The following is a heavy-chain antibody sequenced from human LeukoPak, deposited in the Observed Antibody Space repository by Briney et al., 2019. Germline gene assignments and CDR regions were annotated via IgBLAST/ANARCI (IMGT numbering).Heavy chain of an antibody. J-gene: IGHJ4*02. CDR1: GFTVSRNY. Sequence: GGSLRLSCVGSGFTVSRNYMNWVRQAPGKGLESVSVIYTAGGTDYARSVKGRFTISRDNSTNTLYLQMNSLRVDDTAVYYCTRGAAARNWGQGTLVTVSS. V-gene: IGHV3-53*01. CDR3: TRGAAARN. D-gene: IGHD6-25*01. CDR2: IYTAGGT.